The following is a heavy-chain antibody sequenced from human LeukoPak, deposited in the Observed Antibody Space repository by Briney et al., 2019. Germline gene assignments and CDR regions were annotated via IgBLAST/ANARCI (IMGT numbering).Heavy chain of an antibody. J-gene: IGHJ6*02. CDR3: AREHSAYCGGDCYSNEAYGMDV. D-gene: IGHD2-21*02. V-gene: IGHV3-9*01. CDR2: ISWNSGSI. CDR1: GFTFDDYT. Sequence: QPGRSLRLSCAASGFTFDDYTMHWVRQAPGKGLEWVSGISWNSGSIGYADSVKGRFTISRDNAKNSLYLQMNSLRDEDTAVYYCAREHSAYCGGDCYSNEAYGMDVWGQGTTVTVSS.